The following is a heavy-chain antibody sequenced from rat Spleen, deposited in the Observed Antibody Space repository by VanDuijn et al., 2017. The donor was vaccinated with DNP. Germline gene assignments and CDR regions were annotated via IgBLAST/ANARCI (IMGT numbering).Heavy chain of an antibody. CDR2: MWSDGDT. V-gene: IGHV2-32*01. Sequence: QVQLKESGPGLVQPSQTLSLTCTVSGFSFTNYHVHWVRQPPGKGLEWMGVMWSDGDTSYNSALKSRLSINRDTSKSQVFLKMDSVQTEDTAMYFCARSQGYYYDGSYYPFAYWGQGILVTVSS. CDR3: ARSQGYYYDGSYYPFAY. D-gene: IGHD1-12*02. J-gene: IGHJ3*01. CDR1: GFSFTNYH.